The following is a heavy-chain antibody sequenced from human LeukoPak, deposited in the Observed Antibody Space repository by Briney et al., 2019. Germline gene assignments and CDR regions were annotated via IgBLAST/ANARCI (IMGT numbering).Heavy chain of an antibody. CDR1: GGSISSYY. D-gene: IGHD6-6*01. CDR2: IYSTGST. CDR3: ARIAARLPYYFDY. J-gene: IGHJ4*02. V-gene: IGHV4-59*01. Sequence: PSETLSLTCTVSGGSISSYYWSWIRQSPEKGLEWIGYIYSTGSTNYNPSLKSRVTISVDTSKNQFSLKLTSVTAADTAVYYCARIAARLPYYFDYWGQGALVTVSS.